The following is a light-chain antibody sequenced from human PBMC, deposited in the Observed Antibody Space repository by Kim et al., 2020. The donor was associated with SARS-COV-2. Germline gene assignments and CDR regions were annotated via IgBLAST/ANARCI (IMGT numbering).Light chain of an antibody. Sequence: QSALTQSASVSGSPGQSITISCTGTSSDVGGYNYVSWYQQHPGKAPKLMIYDVSNRPSGVSNRFSGSKSGNTASLTISGLQAEDEADYYCSSYTSSSFWVFGGGTKLTVL. V-gene: IGLV2-14*03. CDR1: SSDVGGYNY. CDR2: DVS. J-gene: IGLJ3*02. CDR3: SSYTSSSFWV.